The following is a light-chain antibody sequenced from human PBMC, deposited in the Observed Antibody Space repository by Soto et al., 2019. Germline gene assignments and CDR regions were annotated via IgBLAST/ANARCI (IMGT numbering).Light chain of an antibody. V-gene: IGKV3-15*01. CDR3: QQYNIRPLT. J-gene: IGKJ4*01. CDR2: GAS. Sequence: EIVMTQSPATLSVSPGERATLSCRASQSVSSNLAWYQQKPGQAPRLLIYGASTRATGIPARFSGSGSGTEFTLTISSLQSEDFADYYCQQYNIRPLTFGGGTKVEIK. CDR1: QSVSSN.